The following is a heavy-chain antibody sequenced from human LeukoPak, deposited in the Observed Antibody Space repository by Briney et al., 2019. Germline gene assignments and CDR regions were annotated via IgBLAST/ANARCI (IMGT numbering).Heavy chain of an antibody. CDR3: ARVVYCSSTSCYFSWFDP. J-gene: IGHJ5*02. Sequence: APVKVSCKASGYTFTSYGISWVRQAPGQGLEWVGWISAYNGNTNYAQKLQGRVTMTTDTSTSTAYMELRSLRSDDTAVYYCARVVYCSSTSCYFSWFDPWGQGTLVTVSS. D-gene: IGHD2-2*01. V-gene: IGHV1-18*01. CDR2: ISAYNGNT. CDR1: GYTFTSYG.